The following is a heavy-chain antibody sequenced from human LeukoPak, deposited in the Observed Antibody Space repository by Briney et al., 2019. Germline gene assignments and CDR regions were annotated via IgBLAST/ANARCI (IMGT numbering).Heavy chain of an antibody. D-gene: IGHD1-7*01. CDR1: GGSFSGYY. Sequence: SETLSLTCAVYGGSFSGYYWSWIRQPPGKGLEWIGEINHSGSTNYNPSLKSRVTISVDTSKNQFSLKLSSVTAADTAVYYCARELELRYWGQGTLVTVSS. CDR2: INHSGST. CDR3: ARELELRY. J-gene: IGHJ4*02. V-gene: IGHV4-34*01.